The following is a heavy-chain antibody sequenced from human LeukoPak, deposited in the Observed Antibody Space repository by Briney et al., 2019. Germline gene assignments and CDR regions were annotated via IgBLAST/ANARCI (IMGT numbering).Heavy chain of an antibody. V-gene: IGHV4-59*06. D-gene: IGHD5-12*01. CDR1: GGSISSYY. J-gene: IGHJ4*02. Sequence: PSETLSLTCTVSGGSISSYYWSWIRQHPGKGLEWIGYIYYSGSTYYNPSLKSRLTISVDTSKNQFSLKLSSVTAADSAVYYCARWGNSGYASGYFDYWGQGTLVTVSS. CDR3: ARWGNSGYASGYFDY. CDR2: IYYSGST.